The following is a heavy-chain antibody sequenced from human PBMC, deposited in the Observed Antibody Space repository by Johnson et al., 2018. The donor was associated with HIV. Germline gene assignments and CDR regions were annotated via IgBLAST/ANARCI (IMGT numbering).Heavy chain of an antibody. CDR1: GFTFSGYG. Sequence: VQLVEFGGGEVQPGRSLRLSCAASGFTFSGYGMHWVRQAPGKGLEWVAVISYDGSNKYYADSVKGRFTISRDNSKNTLYLQMDSLRAEDTALYYCARDGGAYCGGDCFSDAFDIWGQGTMVTVSS. CDR2: ISYDGSNK. V-gene: IGHV3-30*03. D-gene: IGHD2-21*02. J-gene: IGHJ3*02. CDR3: ARDGGAYCGGDCFSDAFDI.